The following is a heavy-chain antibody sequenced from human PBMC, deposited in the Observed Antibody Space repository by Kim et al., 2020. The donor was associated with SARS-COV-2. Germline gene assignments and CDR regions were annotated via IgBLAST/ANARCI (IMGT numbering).Heavy chain of an antibody. CDR1: GYTFTSYG. CDR2: ISAYNGNT. D-gene: IGHD3-3*01. J-gene: IGHJ4*02. Sequence: ASVKVSCKASGYTFTSYGISWVRQAPGQGLEWMGWISAYNGNTNYAQKLQGRVTMTTDTSTSTAYMELRSLRSDDTAVYYCARESYDFWSGYYKIGYFDYWGQGTLVTVSS. V-gene: IGHV1-18*01. CDR3: ARESYDFWSGYYKIGYFDY.